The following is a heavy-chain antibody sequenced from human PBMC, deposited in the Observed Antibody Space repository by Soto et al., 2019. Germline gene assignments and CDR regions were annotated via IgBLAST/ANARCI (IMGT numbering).Heavy chain of an antibody. D-gene: IGHD2-15*01. J-gene: IGHJ4*02. CDR2: IYYSGST. V-gene: IGHV4-59*01. CDR1: GGSISSYY. CDR3: ARRGGRAKYCSGGSCYPDY. Sequence: SETLSLTCTVSGGSISSYYWSWIRQPPGKGLEWIGYIYYSGSTNYNPSLKSRVTISVDTSKNQFSLKLSSVTAADTAVYYCARRGGRAKYCSGGSCYPDYWGQGTLVTVSS.